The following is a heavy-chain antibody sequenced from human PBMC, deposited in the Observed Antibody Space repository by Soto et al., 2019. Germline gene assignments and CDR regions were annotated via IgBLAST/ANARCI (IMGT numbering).Heavy chain of an antibody. Sequence: SETLCLTCTVSGGSVSSGSYYWSWIRQPPGKGLEWIGYIYYSGSTNYNPSLKSRVTISVDTSKNQFSLKLSSVTAADTAVYYCARGYSSSWRDYYYYGMDVWGQGTTVTVSS. D-gene: IGHD6-13*01. CDR1: GGSVSSGSYY. CDR3: ARGYSSSWRDYYYYGMDV. CDR2: IYYSGST. J-gene: IGHJ6*02. V-gene: IGHV4-61*01.